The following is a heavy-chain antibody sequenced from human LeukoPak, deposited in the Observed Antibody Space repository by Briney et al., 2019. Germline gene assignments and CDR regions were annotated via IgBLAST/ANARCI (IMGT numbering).Heavy chain of an antibody. V-gene: IGHV1-24*01. J-gene: IGHJ4*02. D-gene: IGHD3-22*01. CDR1: GYTLTELS. CDR3: ARAFWGSSGYYYVDY. CDR2: FDPEDGET. Sequence: GASVKVSCKVSGYTLTELSMHWVRQAPGKGLEWMGGFDPEDGETIYAQKFQGRVTMTEDTSTDTAYMELNSLRSDDTAVYYCARAFWGSSGYYYVDYWGQGTLVTVSS.